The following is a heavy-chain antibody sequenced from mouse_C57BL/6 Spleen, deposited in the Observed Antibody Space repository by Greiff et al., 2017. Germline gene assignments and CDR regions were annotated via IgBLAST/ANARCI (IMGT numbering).Heavy chain of an antibody. CDR3: TRYEYEAMDY. D-gene: IGHD2-4*01. Sequence: VQVVESGAELVRPGASVTLSCKASGYTFTDYEMHWVKQTPVHGLEWIGAIDPETGGTAYNQKFKGKAILTADKSSSTAYMELRSLTSEDSAVYYCTRYEYEAMDYWGQGTSVTVSS. J-gene: IGHJ4*01. CDR2: IDPETGGT. V-gene: IGHV1-15*01. CDR1: GYTFTDYE.